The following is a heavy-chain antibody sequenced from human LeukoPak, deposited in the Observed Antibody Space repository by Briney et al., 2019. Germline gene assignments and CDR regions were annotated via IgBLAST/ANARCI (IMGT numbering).Heavy chain of an antibody. CDR2: IMQDGNEK. D-gene: IGHD3-10*01. CDR3: ARGDYFGSGSVRRHWFDP. J-gene: IGHJ5*02. Sequence: GGSLRLSCTASGFTFSDYCMNWVRQAPGKGLEWVAIIMQDGNEKYYVDSMRGRFTISRDNAKNSLFLQMNRLNSDDTAVYYCARGDYFGSGSVRRHWFDPWGQGTLVTVSS. CDR1: GFTFSDYC. V-gene: IGHV3-7*04.